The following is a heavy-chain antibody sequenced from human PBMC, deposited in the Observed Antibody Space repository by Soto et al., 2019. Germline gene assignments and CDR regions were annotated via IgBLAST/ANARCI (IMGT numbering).Heavy chain of an antibody. CDR1: GGSISSGGYS. J-gene: IGHJ4*02. CDR3: ARNPTV. CDR2: MYHSGST. V-gene: IGHV4-30-2*01. Sequence: PSETLSLTCAVSGGSISSGGYSWSWIRQPPGKGLEWIGYMYHSGSTNYNPSLKSRVTISVDTSKNQFSLKLSSVTAADTAVYYCARNPTVWGQGTLVTVSS. D-gene: IGHD4-17*01.